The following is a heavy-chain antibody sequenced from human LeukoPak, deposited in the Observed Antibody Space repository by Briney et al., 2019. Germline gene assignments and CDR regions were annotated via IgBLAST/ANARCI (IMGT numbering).Heavy chain of an antibody. D-gene: IGHD2-2*01. CDR2: ISGSGGST. Sequence: PGGSLRLSCAASGFTFSSYAMSWVRQAPGKGLEWVSAISGSGGSTYYADSVKGRFTISRDNSKNTLYLQMNSLRAEDTAVYYCARDSGLSVVVPAAGCWFDPWGQGTLVTVSS. CDR1: GFTFSSYA. V-gene: IGHV3-23*01. CDR3: ARDSGLSVVVPAAGCWFDP. J-gene: IGHJ5*02.